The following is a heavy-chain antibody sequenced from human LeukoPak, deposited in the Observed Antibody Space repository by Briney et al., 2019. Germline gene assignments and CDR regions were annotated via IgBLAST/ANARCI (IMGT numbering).Heavy chain of an antibody. CDR3: ARDPRSEPYEAQP. V-gene: IGHV1-46*03. J-gene: IGHJ5*02. D-gene: IGHD5-12*01. CDR1: GYTFTSYY. CDR2: INPSGGST. Sequence: ASVKVSCKASGYTFTSYYMHWVRQAPGQELEWMGIINPSGGSTSYAQKFQGRVTMTRDTSTSTVYMELSSLRSEDTAVYYCARDPRSEPYEAQPWGQGTLVTVSS.